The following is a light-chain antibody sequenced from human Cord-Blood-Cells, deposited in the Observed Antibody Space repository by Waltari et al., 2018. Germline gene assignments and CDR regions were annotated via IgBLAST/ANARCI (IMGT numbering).Light chain of an antibody. V-gene: IGLV3-19*01. CDR2: GKN. J-gene: IGLJ3*02. CDR3: NSRDSSGNHWV. CDR1: SLRSYY. Sequence: SSALTQDPALSVSLGQTVRITCQGDSLRSYYASWYQQKPGQAPVLVIYGKNNRPSGIPDRFSGSSSGNTASLTITGAQAEDEADYYGNSRDSSGNHWVFGGGTKLTVL.